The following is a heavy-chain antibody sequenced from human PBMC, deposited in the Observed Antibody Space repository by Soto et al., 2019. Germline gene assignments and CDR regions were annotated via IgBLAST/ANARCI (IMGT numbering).Heavy chain of an antibody. CDR2: INPNSGGT. Sequence: ASVKVSCKASGYTFTGYYMHWVRQAPGQGLEWMGWINPNSGGTNYAQKFQGRVTMTRDTSISTAYMELSRLRSDDTAVYYCARTGYKWLGTQYYYYGMDLWGQGTTVTVSS. CDR1: GYTFTGYY. CDR3: ARTGYKWLGTQYYYYGMDL. V-gene: IGHV1-2*02. J-gene: IGHJ6*02. D-gene: IGHD6-19*01.